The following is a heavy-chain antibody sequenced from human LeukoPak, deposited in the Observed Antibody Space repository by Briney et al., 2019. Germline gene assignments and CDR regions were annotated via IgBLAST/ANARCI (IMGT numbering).Heavy chain of an antibody. D-gene: IGHD6-13*01. V-gene: IGHV3-30*02. Sequence: GGSLRLSCAASGFTFSSYGMHWVRQAPGKGLEWVAFIRYDGSNKYYADSVKGRFTISRDNSKNTLYLQMNSLRAEDTALYYCARDTAHSSWSIYYYYGMDVWGQGTTVTVSS. CDR1: GFTFSSYG. CDR2: IRYDGSNK. J-gene: IGHJ6*02. CDR3: ARDTAHSSWSIYYYYGMDV.